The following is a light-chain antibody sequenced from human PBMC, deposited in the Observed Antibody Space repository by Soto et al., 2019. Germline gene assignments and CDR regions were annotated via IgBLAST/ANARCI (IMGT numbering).Light chain of an antibody. CDR1: QSVRSTY. CDR3: QLYGSPPLYT. CDR2: GAS. V-gene: IGKV3-20*01. J-gene: IGKJ2*01. Sequence: EVVLTQSPGTLSLSPGERAALSCRASQSVRSTYLAWYQQKPGQAPRLLIYGASSRATGIPDRFSGSGCGTDFTLTISRLEPEDFAVYYCQLYGSPPLYTFGQGTKLEI.